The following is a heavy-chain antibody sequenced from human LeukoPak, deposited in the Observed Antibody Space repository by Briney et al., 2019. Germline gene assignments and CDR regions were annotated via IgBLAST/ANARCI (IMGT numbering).Heavy chain of an antibody. J-gene: IGHJ4*02. CDR3: VREPHTGTIDY. V-gene: IGHV3-30-3*01. CDR2: ISYDGSNK. Sequence: GGSLRLSCAASGFTFSSYAMHWVRQAPGKGLEWVAVISYDGSNKYYADSVKGRFTISRDNSKNTLYLQMNSLRAEDTAVYYCVREPHTGTIDYWGQGTLVTVSS. CDR1: GFTFSSYA. D-gene: IGHD2-8*01.